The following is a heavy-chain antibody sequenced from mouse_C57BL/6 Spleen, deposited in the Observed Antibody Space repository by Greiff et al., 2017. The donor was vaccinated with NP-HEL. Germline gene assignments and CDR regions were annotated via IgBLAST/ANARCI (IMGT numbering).Heavy chain of an antibody. CDR2: ISYGGSYT. Sequence: EVQRVESGGGLVKPGGSLKLSCAASGFTFSSYAMSWVRQTPEKRLEWVATISYGGSYTYYPDNIKGRFTISRANAKNNLYLQMSHLKSEDTAMYYCARDEDGIAWFAYWGQGTLVTVSA. V-gene: IGHV5-4*01. J-gene: IGHJ3*01. CDR1: GFTFSSYA. D-gene: IGHD2-1*01. CDR3: ARDEDGIAWFAY.